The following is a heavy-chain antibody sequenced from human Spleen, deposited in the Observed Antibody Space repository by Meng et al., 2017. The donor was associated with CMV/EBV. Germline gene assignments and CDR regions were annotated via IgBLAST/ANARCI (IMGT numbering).Heavy chain of an antibody. V-gene: IGHV4-38-2*02. CDR1: GYSISSGYF. D-gene: IGHD3-16*01. CDR2: IYHSGTT. Sequence: SETLSLTCTVSGYSISSGYFWAWIRQPPGKGLDWIGSIYHSGTTYYNPSLKSRVTISVDTSKNQFSLRLSSVTAADTAVYYCAREGRGESLGMDVWGQGTTVTVSS. J-gene: IGHJ6*02. CDR3: AREGRGESLGMDV.